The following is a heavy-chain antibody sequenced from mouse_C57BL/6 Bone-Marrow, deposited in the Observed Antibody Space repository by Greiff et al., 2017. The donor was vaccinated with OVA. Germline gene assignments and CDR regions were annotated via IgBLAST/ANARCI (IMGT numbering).Heavy chain of an antibody. CDR3: TRGLTGRGYFDD. J-gene: IGHJ2*01. CDR2: IDPETGGT. V-gene: IGHV1-15*01. CDR1: GYTFTDYE. Sequence: VQLQQSGAELVRPGASVTLSCKASGYTFTDYEMHWVKQTPVHGLEWIGAIDPETGGTAYNQKFKGKAILTADKSSSTAYMELRSLTSEVSAVNYCTRGLTGRGYFDDWGQGTTLTVSS. D-gene: IGHD4-1*01.